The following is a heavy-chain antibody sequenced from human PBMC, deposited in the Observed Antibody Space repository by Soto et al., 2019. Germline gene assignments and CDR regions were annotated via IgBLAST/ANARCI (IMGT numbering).Heavy chain of an antibody. J-gene: IGHJ4*02. CDR2: TYYRSKWYN. Sequence: PSHTLSLTCGISGDSVSSNSAAWNWLRQSPSRGLEWLGRTYYRSKWYNDYAVSVESRITINPDTSKNHFSLQLNFVTPEDTAVYFCARGEQYSGRIFDYWGQGTLVTVSS. D-gene: IGHD1-26*01. CDR1: GDSVSSNSAA. CDR3: ARGEQYSGRIFDY. V-gene: IGHV6-1*01.